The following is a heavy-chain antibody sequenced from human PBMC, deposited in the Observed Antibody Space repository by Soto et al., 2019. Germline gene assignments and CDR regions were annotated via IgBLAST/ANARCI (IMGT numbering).Heavy chain of an antibody. V-gene: IGHV3-23*01. Sequence: PGGSLRLSCAASGFTFSTYAMSWVRQAPGKGLEWVSAIVGSGGSTYYADSVKGRFTISRDNSKNTLYLQMKSLRAEDTAVYYCAKGHKLSTSCYGLCYYYYYDMDVWGQGTTVTAP. J-gene: IGHJ6*02. CDR1: GFTFSTYA. D-gene: IGHD2-2*01. CDR3: AKGHKLSTSCYGLCYYYYYDMDV. CDR2: IVGSGGST.